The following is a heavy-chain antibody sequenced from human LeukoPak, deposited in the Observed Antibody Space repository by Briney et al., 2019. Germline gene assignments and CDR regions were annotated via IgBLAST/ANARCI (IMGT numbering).Heavy chain of an antibody. CDR2: ISSSSSYI. J-gene: IGHJ4*02. D-gene: IGHD4-17*01. CDR3: ARDHEEGDYIPAVIFDY. Sequence: GGSLRLSCAASGFTFRSSAMTWVRQAPGKGLEWVSSISSSSSYIYYADSVKGRFTISRDNAKNSLYLQMNSLRAEDTAVYYCARDHEEGDYIPAVIFDYWGQGTLVTVSS. V-gene: IGHV3-21*01. CDR1: GFTFRSSA.